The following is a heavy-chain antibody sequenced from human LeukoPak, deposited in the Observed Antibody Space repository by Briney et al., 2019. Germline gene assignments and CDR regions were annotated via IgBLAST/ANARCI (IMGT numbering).Heavy chain of an antibody. CDR3: AKSFWSYYYMDV. J-gene: IGHJ6*03. V-gene: IGHV4-59*01. D-gene: IGHD2-8*02. Sequence: SETLSLTCTVSGGSISSYYWSWIRQPPGKGLEWIGYIYYSGSTNYNPSLKSRVTISVDTSKNQFSLKLSSVTAADTAVYYCAKSFWSYYYMDVWGKGTTVTVSS. CDR1: GGSISSYY. CDR2: IYYSGST.